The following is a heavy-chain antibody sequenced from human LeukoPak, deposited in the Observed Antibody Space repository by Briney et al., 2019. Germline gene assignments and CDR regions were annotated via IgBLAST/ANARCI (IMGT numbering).Heavy chain of an antibody. Sequence: GGSLRLSCAASGFTFSSYAMHWVRQAPGKGLEWVAVISYDGSNKYYADSVKGRFTISRDNSENTLYLQMNSLRAEDTAVYYCAREILLRGFDYWGQGTLVTVSS. V-gene: IGHV3-30-3*01. CDR3: AREILLRGFDY. CDR2: ISYDGSNK. J-gene: IGHJ4*02. D-gene: IGHD1-26*01. CDR1: GFTFSSYA.